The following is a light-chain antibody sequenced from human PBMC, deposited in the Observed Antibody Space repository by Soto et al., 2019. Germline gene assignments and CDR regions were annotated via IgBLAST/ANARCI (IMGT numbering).Light chain of an antibody. Sequence: EIVLTQSPGTLSLSPGDRATLSCRASQSVSSSYLAWYQQKPGQAPRLLIYGASSRATGSPDRFSGSGSGTDFTLTISRLAPEDFTVYYCQQYRSSPFTFGHGTKVDIK. CDR2: GAS. V-gene: IGKV3-20*01. CDR3: QQYRSSPFT. CDR1: QSVSSSY. J-gene: IGKJ3*01.